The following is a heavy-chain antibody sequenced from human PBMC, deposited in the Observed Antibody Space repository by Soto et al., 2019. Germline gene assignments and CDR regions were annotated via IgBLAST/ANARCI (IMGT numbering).Heavy chain of an antibody. V-gene: IGHV3-23*01. Sequence: PGGSLRLSCAASGFTFSSYAMSWVRQAPGKGLEWVSAISGSGGSTYYADSVKGRFTISRDNSKNTLYLQMNSLRAEDTAVYYSAKDPPSSSRHSRVDRNWFDPWGQGTLVTV. J-gene: IGHJ5*02. CDR3: AKDPPSSSRHSRVDRNWFDP. CDR2: ISGSGGST. CDR1: GFTFSSYA. D-gene: IGHD6-13*01.